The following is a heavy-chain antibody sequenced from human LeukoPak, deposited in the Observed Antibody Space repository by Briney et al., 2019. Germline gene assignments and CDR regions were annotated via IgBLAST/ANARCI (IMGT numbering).Heavy chain of an antibody. D-gene: IGHD4-17*01. Sequence: SETLSLTCTVSGGSINSRSYYWGWIRQPPGKGLKWIGSVYYGGTTYYNPSLKSRVTISEDTSKNQFSLKLSSVTAADTAVYYCARRATTVTTGYYYYYMDVWGKGTTVTVSS. V-gene: IGHV4-39*01. CDR2: VYYGGTT. CDR1: GGSINSRSYY. CDR3: ARRATTVTTGYYYYYMDV. J-gene: IGHJ6*03.